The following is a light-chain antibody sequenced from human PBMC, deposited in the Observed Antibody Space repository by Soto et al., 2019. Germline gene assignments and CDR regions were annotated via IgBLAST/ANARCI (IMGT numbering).Light chain of an antibody. V-gene: IGLV2-14*01. CDR2: DVS. CDR1: SSDVGGYNY. CDR3: SSYTSRSNVV. J-gene: IGLJ2*01. Sequence: QSVLTQPASVSGSPGQSITISCTGTSSDVGGYNYVSWYQQHPGKAPKLMIYDVSNRPSGVSNRFSGSKLGNTASLTISGVQAEDEADYYCSSYTSRSNVVFGGGTKLTVL.